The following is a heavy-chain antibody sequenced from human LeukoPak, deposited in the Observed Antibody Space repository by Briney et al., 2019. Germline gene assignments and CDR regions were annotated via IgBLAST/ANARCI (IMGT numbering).Heavy chain of an antibody. CDR1: GGSISSYY. Sequence: SETLSLTCTVSGGSISSYYWSWIRQPPGKGLEWIGYIYYSGSADYNPSLKSRVTISVDTSKNQFSLKLTSVTAADTAVYYCARVALRFLEWPHPSYYFDYWGQGTLVTDSS. J-gene: IGHJ4*02. CDR3: ARVALRFLEWPHPSYYFDY. V-gene: IGHV4-59*01. D-gene: IGHD3-3*01. CDR2: IYYSGSA.